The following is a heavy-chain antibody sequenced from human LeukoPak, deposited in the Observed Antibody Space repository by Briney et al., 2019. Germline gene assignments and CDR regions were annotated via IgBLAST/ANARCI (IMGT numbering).Heavy chain of an antibody. Sequence: TLSLTCTVSGGSISSYYWSWIRQPPGKGLEWIGYIYYSGSTYYNPSLKSRVTISVDTSKNQFSLKLSSVTAADTAVYYCARGIAAAGPATPVYYYYYMDVWGKGTTVTVSS. J-gene: IGHJ6*03. CDR3: ARGIAAAGPATPVYYYYYMDV. CDR2: IYYSGST. D-gene: IGHD6-13*01. V-gene: IGHV4-30-4*08. CDR1: GGSISSYY.